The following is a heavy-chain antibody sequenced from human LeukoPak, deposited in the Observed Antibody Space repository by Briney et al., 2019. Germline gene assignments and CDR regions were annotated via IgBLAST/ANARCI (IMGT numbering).Heavy chain of an antibody. J-gene: IGHJ3*02. V-gene: IGHV4-38-2*02. CDR1: GYSITSGHY. CDR3: ARVGWTTSNPSHDAFDI. D-gene: IGHD4-11*01. CDR2: MYHSGYS. Sequence: SEALSLTCSVSGYSITSGHYWGWIRQPPGKGLEWIGSMYHSGYSYYNPSLKSRVTISVDTSKNQFSLKLSSVTAADTAVYYCARVGWTTSNPSHDAFDIWGQGTMVTVSS.